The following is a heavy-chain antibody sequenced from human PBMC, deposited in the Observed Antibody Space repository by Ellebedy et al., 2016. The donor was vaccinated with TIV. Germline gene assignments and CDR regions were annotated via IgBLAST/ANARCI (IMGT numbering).Heavy chain of an antibody. D-gene: IGHD6-13*01. Sequence: GGSLRLSCAASGFTFDDYAMHWVRQAPGKGLEWVSGISWNSGSIGYADSVKGRFTISRDNAKNSLYLQMNSLRAEDTALYYCAKDKTTGPKDIAAAGTWKGLDNWGQGTLVTVSS. CDR2: ISWNSGSI. J-gene: IGHJ4*02. CDR1: GFTFDDYA. V-gene: IGHV3-9*01. CDR3: AKDKTTGPKDIAAAGTWKGLDN.